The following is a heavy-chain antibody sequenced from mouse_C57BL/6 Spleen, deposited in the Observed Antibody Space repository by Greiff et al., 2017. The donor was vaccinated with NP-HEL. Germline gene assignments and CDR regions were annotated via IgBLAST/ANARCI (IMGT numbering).Heavy chain of an antibody. V-gene: IGHV7-3*01. J-gene: IGHJ1*03. CDR1: GFTFTDYY. CDR2: IRNKANGYTT. CDR3: ARRDYYGRGYFDV. D-gene: IGHD1-1*01. Sequence: EVMLVESGGGLVQPGGSLSLSCAASGFTFTDYYMSWVRQPPGKALEWLGFIRNKANGYTTEYSASVKGRFTISRDNSQSILYLQMNALRAEDSATYYCARRDYYGRGYFDVWGTGTTVTVSS.